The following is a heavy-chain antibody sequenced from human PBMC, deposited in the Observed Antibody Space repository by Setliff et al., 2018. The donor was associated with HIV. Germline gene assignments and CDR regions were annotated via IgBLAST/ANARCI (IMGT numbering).Heavy chain of an antibody. CDR2: IHYKGNI. CDR1: GDSIISGDYY. V-gene: IGHV4-30-4*08. D-gene: IGHD2-15*01. J-gene: IGHJ5*02. Sequence: PSETLSLTCTVSGDSIISGDYYWSWIRQSPGKGLEWIGHIHYKGNIDYNASLKSRLAISSDTSKNQFSLNLSSVIAADTAIYFCARFTVVVFGAGEPSWFDPWGQGILVTGSS. CDR3: ARFTVVVFGAGEPSWFDP.